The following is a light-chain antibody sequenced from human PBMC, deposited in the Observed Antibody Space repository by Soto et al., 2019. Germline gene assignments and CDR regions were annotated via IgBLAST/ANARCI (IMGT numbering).Light chain of an antibody. CDR1: NSDIGNGYDS. CDR2: EVT. Sequence: QSVLTQPASVSGSPGQSITISCTGSNSDIGNGYDSVSWYQQHPNKAPKLIIYEVTNRPSGVSSRSSGSRSGNTASRTISELKVENEVDYSSSSYPVGAPPYVFGTGPKLTVL. CDR3: SSYPVGAPPYV. V-gene: IGLV2-14*01. J-gene: IGLJ1*01.